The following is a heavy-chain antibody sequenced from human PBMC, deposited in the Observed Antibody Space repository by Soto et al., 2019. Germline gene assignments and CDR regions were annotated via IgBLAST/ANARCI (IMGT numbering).Heavy chain of an antibody. D-gene: IGHD3-10*01. CDR1: GGSFSGYY. Sequence: SETLSLTCAVYGGSFSGYYWSWIRQPPGKGLEWIGEINHSGSTNYNPSLKSRVTISVDTSKNQFPLKLSSVTAADTAVYYCARARITMVRGVIGYYYYGMDVWGQGTTVTVSS. J-gene: IGHJ6*02. CDR3: ARARITMVRGVIGYYYYGMDV. V-gene: IGHV4-34*01. CDR2: INHSGST.